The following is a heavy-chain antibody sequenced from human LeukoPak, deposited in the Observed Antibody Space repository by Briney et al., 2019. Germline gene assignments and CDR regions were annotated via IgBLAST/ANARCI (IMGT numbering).Heavy chain of an antibody. CDR2: ISGSGGDT. V-gene: IGHV3-23*01. Sequence: GGSLRLSCAASGFTFNSYAMSWVRHAPGKGLEWVSGISGSGGDTDYADSVKGRFTISRDNSKNTLCLQMNSLRAEDTAVYYCAKDIGATVTTIDYWGQGTLVTVSS. CDR3: AKDIGATVTTIDY. J-gene: IGHJ4*02. D-gene: IGHD4-17*01. CDR1: GFTFNSYA.